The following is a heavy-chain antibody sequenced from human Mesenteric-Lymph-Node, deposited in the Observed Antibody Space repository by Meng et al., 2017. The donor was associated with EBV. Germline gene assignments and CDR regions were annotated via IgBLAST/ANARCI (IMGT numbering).Heavy chain of an antibody. D-gene: IGHD3-9*01. CDR2: MSYDGSDI. CDR1: GFTFSTYG. Sequence: QVKLEESGXGVFQPGRSMSLAWESSGFTFSTYGMHWVRQTPRKGLEWVAVMSYDGSDIYYGDSVKGRFTISRDNSKNTLYLQMNSLRVEDTAVYYCAKDPRRYYDVLTGLYADSWGQGTLVTFSS. CDR3: AKDPRRYYDVLTGLYADS. J-gene: IGHJ4*02. V-gene: IGHV3-30*18.